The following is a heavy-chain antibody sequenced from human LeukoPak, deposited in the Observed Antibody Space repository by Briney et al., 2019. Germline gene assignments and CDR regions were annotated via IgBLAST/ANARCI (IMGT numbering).Heavy chain of an antibody. CDR1: GFTFSDYY. D-gene: IGHD2-15*01. Sequence: GGSLRLSCAASGFTFSDYYMSWIRQAPGKELEWVSYISSSGSTIYYADSVKGRFTISRDNAKNSLYLQMNSLRAEDTAVYYCARDVSRIVVVVAATPEFWFDPWGQGTLVTVSS. CDR2: ISSSGSTI. J-gene: IGHJ5*02. V-gene: IGHV3-11*01. CDR3: ARDVSRIVVVVAATPEFWFDP.